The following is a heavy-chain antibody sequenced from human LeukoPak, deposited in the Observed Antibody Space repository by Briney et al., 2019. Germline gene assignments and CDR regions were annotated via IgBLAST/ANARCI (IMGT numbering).Heavy chain of an antibody. CDR3: ATKVVGGYSSRHSGAFDI. V-gene: IGHV1-24*01. CDR2: FDPEDGET. D-gene: IGHD5-18*01. J-gene: IGHJ3*02. CDR1: GYTLTELS. Sequence: ASVKVSCKVSGYTLTELSMHWVRQAPGKGLEWMGGFDPEDGETIYAQKFQGRVTMTEDTSTDTAYMELSSLRSEDTAVYYCATKVVGGYSSRHSGAFDIWGQGTMVTVSS.